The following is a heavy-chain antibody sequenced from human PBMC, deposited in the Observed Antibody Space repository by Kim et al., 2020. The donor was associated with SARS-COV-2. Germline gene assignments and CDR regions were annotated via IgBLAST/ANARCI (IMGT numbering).Heavy chain of an antibody. J-gene: IGHJ1*01. Sequence: GGSLRLSCAASGFTFSNYWMHWIRQAPGKGPVWVSRLNEDGSTTNYADSVKGRFTISRDNARNTLYLHMDSLRAEDTALYYCVRDLVGYDDLWVQGTLVT. CDR3: VRDLVGYDDL. CDR1: GFTFSNYW. V-gene: IGHV3-74*01. D-gene: IGHD5-12*01. CDR2: LNEDGSTT.